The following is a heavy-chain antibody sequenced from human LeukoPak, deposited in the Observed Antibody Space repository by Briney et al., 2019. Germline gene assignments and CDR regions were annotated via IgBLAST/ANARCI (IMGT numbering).Heavy chain of an antibody. CDR1: GGSFSGYY. CDR2: INHRGST. V-gene: IGHV4-34*01. CDR3: ARHSIAAFDSHYYYMDV. D-gene: IGHD6-13*01. J-gene: IGHJ6*03. Sequence: SETLSLTCAVYGGSFSGYYWSWIRQPPGKGLEWIGEINHRGSTNYNPSLKSRVTISEDTSKNQFSLRLTSVTAADTAVYYCARHSIAAFDSHYYYMDVWGKGTTVTVSS.